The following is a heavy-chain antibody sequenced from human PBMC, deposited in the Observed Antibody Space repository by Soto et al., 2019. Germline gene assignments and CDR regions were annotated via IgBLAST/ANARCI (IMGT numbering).Heavy chain of an antibody. Sequence: QVQLQESGPGLVKPSQTLSLICTVSGGSISSTDYYWSWIRQPPGKGLEWIGYIYYSGSTYYNPSLKSRVTISVDTSKNQFSLKLSSVTAADTAVYYCARVSQVVVEGDHFDYWGQGTLVTVSS. J-gene: IGHJ4*02. CDR2: IYYSGST. CDR1: GGSISSTDYY. V-gene: IGHV4-30-4*01. CDR3: ARVSQVVVEGDHFDY. D-gene: IGHD2-21*01.